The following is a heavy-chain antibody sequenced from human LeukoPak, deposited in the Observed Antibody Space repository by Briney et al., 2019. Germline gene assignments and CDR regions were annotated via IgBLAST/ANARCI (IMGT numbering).Heavy chain of an antibody. CDR2: INPNSGGT. CDR1: GYTFTGYY. J-gene: IGHJ4*02. V-gene: IGHV1-2*02. Sequence: ASVKVSCKASGYTFTGYYVHWVRQAPGQGLEWMGWINPNSGGTNYAQKFQGRVTMTRDTPISTAYMELSRLRSDDTAVYYCARGFTGYSSSAANYWGQGTLVTVSS. CDR3: ARGFTGYSSSAANY. D-gene: IGHD6-13*01.